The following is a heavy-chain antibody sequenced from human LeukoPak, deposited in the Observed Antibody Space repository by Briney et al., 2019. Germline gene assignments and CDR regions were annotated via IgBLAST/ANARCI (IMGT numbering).Heavy chain of an antibody. D-gene: IGHD7-27*01. Sequence: ASVKVSCKASGYTFTGYYMHWVRQAPGQGLEWMGWINPNSGGTNYAQKFQGRVTMTRDTSISTAYMEPSRLRSDDTAVYYCARVWGSFYYFDYWGQGTLVTVSS. J-gene: IGHJ4*02. CDR3: ARVWGSFYYFDY. CDR1: GYTFTGYY. V-gene: IGHV1-2*02. CDR2: INPNSGGT.